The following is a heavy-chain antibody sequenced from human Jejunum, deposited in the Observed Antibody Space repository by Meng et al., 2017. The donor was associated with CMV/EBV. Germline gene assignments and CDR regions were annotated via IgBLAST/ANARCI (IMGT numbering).Heavy chain of an antibody. V-gene: IGHV3-23*01. Sequence: FAMASVRQAPGKGLEWVSTVSADGIPYYADSLKSRFTISRDDSKNIVYLQMNSLGAEDAAVYYCARTGFEAGRAEGLHYYYYDMDVWGQGATVTVSS. CDR1: FA. CDR2: VSADGIP. CDR3: ARTGFEAGRAEGLHYYYYDMDV. J-gene: IGHJ6*02. D-gene: IGHD1-1*01.